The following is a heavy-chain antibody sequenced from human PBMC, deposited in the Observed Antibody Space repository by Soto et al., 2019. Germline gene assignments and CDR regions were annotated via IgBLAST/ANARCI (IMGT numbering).Heavy chain of an antibody. CDR3: ASRSYAMDI. V-gene: IGHV4-4*02. J-gene: IGHJ6*02. Sequence: QVQLQESGPGLVKPSGTLSLTCAVSGGSISSSNWWSWVRQPPGKGLAWIGEIFHNGNTYSNPSLTGRVTMSVAKSKNQFSLNLTSVTAADTAVYYCASRSYAMDIWGQGTTVTVSS. CDR2: IFHNGNT. D-gene: IGHD3-16*02. CDR1: GGSISSSNW.